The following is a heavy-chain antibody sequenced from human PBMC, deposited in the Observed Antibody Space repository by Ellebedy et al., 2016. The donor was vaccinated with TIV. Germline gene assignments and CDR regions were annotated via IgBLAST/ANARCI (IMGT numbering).Heavy chain of an antibody. Sequence: MPSETLSLTCTVSGYSISIGYYWVWIRQPPRKGLGWIGSIYHVGSIYFNPSLKRRVPISVDTSENHFSMKLSSVTAADTALYYCARDPALPRGRFDTWGQGTLVTVSS. CDR3: ARDPALPRGRFDT. CDR2: IYHVGSI. J-gene: IGHJ5*02. CDR1: GYSISIGYY. V-gene: IGHV4-38-2*02.